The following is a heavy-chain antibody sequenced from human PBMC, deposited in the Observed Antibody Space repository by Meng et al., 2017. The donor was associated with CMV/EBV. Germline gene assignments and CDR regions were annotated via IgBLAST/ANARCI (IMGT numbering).Heavy chain of an antibody. V-gene: IGHV3-30*19. Sequence: GESLKISCAASGFTFSSYGMHWVRQAPGKGLEWVAVISYDGSNKYYADSVKGRFTISRDNSKNTLYLQMNSLRAEDTAVYYCARDGARYCSSTSCYLNYYYGMDVWGQGTTVTVSS. D-gene: IGHD2-2*01. CDR3: ARDGARYCSSTSCYLNYYYGMDV. CDR2: ISYDGSNK. CDR1: GFTFSSYG. J-gene: IGHJ6*02.